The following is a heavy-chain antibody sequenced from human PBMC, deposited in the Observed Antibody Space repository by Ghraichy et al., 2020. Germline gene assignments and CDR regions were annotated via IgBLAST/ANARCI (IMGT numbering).Heavy chain of an antibody. CDR2: ISYDGSNK. CDR1: GFTFSSYA. CDR3: ARVPCSGGSCYYFDY. J-gene: IGHJ4*02. D-gene: IGHD2-15*01. V-gene: IGHV3-30-3*01. Sequence: GGSLRLSCAASGFTFSSYAMHWVRQAPGNGLEWVAVISYDGSNKYYADSVKGRFTISRDNSKNTLYLQMNSLRAEDTAVYYCARVPCSGGSCYYFDYWGQGSMVSVCS.